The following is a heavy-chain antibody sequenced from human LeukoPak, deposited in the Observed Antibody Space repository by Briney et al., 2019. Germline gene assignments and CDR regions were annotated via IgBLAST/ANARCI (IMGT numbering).Heavy chain of an antibody. CDR2: ISYDGSNK. D-gene: IGHD1-7*01. CDR3: ASGTTFDY. CDR1: GFAFSSYG. J-gene: IGHJ4*02. V-gene: IGHV3-30*03. Sequence: GRSLRLSCAASGFAFSSYGMLWVRQAPGKGLEWVAVISYDGSNKYYADSVKGRFTISRDNSKDTLYLQMNSLRAEDTAVYYCASGTTFDYWGQGTLVTVSS.